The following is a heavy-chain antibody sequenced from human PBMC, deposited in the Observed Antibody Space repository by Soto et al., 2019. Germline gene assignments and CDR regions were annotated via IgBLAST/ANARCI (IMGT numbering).Heavy chain of an antibody. Sequence: SETLSLTCTVSGSSISGYYLSWVRQPPGKGLEWLGYVYYTGSTNYSPSLRSRVTISVDTSKNEFSLRLSSVTAADTAVYFCARSVAVPGAHIDYWGQGTQVTVSS. J-gene: IGHJ4*02. D-gene: IGHD6-19*01. V-gene: IGHV4-59*01. CDR2: VYYTGST. CDR1: GSSISGYY. CDR3: ARSVAVPGAHIDY.